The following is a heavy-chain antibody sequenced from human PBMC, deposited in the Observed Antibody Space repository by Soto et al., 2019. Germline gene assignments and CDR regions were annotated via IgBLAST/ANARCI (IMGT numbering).Heavy chain of an antibody. V-gene: IGHV3-23*01. CDR1: GFTVCIYA. D-gene: IGHD2-2*01. CDR3: ARVPLVAGAAAPRGWFDP. J-gene: IGHJ5*02. Sequence: GGSLRLSCAASGFTVCIYAMSWVFQAPRKGLEWVSAISGSGGSTYYADSVKGRFTISRDNSKNTLYLQMNSLRTEDTAVYYCARVPLVAGAAAPRGWFDPWGQGTLVTVSS. CDR2: ISGSGGST.